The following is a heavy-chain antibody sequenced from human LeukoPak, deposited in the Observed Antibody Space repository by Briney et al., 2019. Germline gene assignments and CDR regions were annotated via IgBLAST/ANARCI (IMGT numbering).Heavy chain of an antibody. Sequence: SETPSLTCTVSGASVSSGSYHWSWIRQAPGKGLEWIGYMYYSGRTNYNPTLKSRVTISVDTSKNQFSLNLSSVTAADTAVYYCARVMITTTFYFDYWGQGTLVTVSS. V-gene: IGHV4-61*01. CDR3: ARVMITTTFYFDY. CDR1: GASVSSGSYH. CDR2: MYYSGRT. D-gene: IGHD3-16*01. J-gene: IGHJ4*02.